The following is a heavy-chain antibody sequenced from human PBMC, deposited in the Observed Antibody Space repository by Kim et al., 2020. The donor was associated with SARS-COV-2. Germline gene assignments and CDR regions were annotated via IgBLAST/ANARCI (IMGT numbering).Heavy chain of an antibody. CDR2: ISYDGSNK. D-gene: IGHD1-1*01. V-gene: IGHV3-30*18. CDR3: AKILSVAGTDDL. J-gene: IGHJ2*01. Sequence: GGSLRLSCAASAFTFSSYGMNWVRQAPGKGLEWVAVISYDGSNKYYADSVKGRFTISRDNSKNTLYLQMNSLRAEDTAVYYCAKILSVAGTDDLWGRGTLVTVSS. CDR1: AFTFSSYG.